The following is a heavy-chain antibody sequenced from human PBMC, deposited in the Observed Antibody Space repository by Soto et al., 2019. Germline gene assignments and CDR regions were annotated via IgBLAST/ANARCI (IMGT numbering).Heavy chain of an antibody. D-gene: IGHD3-22*01. CDR2: FYYSGST. V-gene: IGHV4-39*01. CDR1: GGSISSSNYY. Sequence: QLQLQESGPGLVKPSETLSLTCTVSGGSISSSNYYWAWIRQPPGKGLEWIGSFYYSGSTYYKPSLMSRVSISVDTSKNQFSLKLSSVTAADTAVYYCARPIEGGSSGYYHWGQGTLVTVSS. J-gene: IGHJ5*02. CDR3: ARPIEGGSSGYYH.